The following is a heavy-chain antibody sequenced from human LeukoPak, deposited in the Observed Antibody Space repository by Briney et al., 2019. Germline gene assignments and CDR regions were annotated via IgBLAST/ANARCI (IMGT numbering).Heavy chain of an antibody. V-gene: IGHV4-39*01. J-gene: IGHJ4*02. CDR3: ARRYCSGGSCYYFDY. D-gene: IGHD2-15*01. CDR2: IYYSGST. Sequence: PSETLSLTCTVSGGSISSSSYYWGWIRQPPGKGLEWIGIIYYSGSTYYNPSLKSRVTISVDTSKNQFSLKLSPVTAADTAVYYCARRYCSGGSCYYFDYWGQGTLVTVSS. CDR1: GGSISSSSYY.